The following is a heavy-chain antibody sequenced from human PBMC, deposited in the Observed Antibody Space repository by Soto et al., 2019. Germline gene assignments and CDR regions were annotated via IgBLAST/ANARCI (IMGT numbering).Heavy chain of an antibody. CDR2: MNPNSGNT. D-gene: IGHD2-2*02. Sequence: QVQLVQSGAEVRKPGASVKVSCKDSGYTFTSYDINWVRQATGQGLEWMGWMNPNSGNTGYAQKFQGRVTMTWNTSIGTAYMELSSLRSEDTAVYYCAREAIPPPGHVAYYYYGMDVWGQGTTVTVSS. CDR3: AREAIPPPGHVAYYYYGMDV. CDR1: GYTFTSYD. J-gene: IGHJ6*02. V-gene: IGHV1-8*01.